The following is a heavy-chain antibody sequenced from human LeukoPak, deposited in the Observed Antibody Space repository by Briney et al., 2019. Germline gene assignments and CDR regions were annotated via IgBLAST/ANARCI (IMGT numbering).Heavy chain of an antibody. J-gene: IGHJ4*02. Sequence: SETLSLTCTVSGGSISSYYWSWIRQPPGKGLEWIGYIYYSGTTNYNPSLKSRVTISVDTSKNQFSLKLSSVTAADTAVYYCARALGYCSSTSCLYYFDYWGQGTLVTVSS. CDR2: IYYSGTT. D-gene: IGHD2-2*01. CDR3: ARALGYCSSTSCLYYFDY. CDR1: GGSISSYY. V-gene: IGHV4-59*08.